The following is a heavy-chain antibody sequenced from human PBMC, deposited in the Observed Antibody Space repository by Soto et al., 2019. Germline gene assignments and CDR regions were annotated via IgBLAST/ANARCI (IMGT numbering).Heavy chain of an antibody. V-gene: IGHV1-8*01. CDR3: ARPSSSFLAAFDI. Sequence: ASVKVSCKASGYTFTSYDINWVRQATGQGLGWMGWMNPNSGNTGYAQKFQGRVTMTRNTSISTAYMELSSLRSEDTAVYYCARPSSSFLAAFDIWGQGTMVTV. CDR1: GYTFTSYD. CDR2: MNPNSGNT. J-gene: IGHJ3*02. D-gene: IGHD6-6*01.